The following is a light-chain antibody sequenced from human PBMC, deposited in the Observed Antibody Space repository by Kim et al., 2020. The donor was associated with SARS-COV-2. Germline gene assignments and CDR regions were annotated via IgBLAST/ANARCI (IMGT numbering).Light chain of an antibody. J-gene: IGKJ1*01. Sequence: SPGERATLSCRASQTVNSNYLAWYQQKPGQAPRLLIFGASSRATGIPDRFTGSGSGTDFTLTISRLEPEDFAVYYCQQFGNSPLTFGQGTKVDIK. CDR1: QTVNSNY. CDR2: GAS. V-gene: IGKV3-20*01. CDR3: QQFGNSPLT.